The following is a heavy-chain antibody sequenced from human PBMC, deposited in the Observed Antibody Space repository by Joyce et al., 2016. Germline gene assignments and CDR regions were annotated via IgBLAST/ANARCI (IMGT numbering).Heavy chain of an antibody. J-gene: IGHJ6*03. D-gene: IGHD6-13*01. CDR1: GFSFSSYG. Sequence: VQPGTSLRLSCVASGFSFSSYGMHWVCQAPGKGLEWVAVTSFDGTRAYYGDSVKGRFIVSRDNFERTLYLHMSNLRADDTALYFCAKGDYSSRWDYSYLYMDVWGKGTPVTVSS. V-gene: IGHV3-30*18. CDR3: AKGDYSSRWDYSYLYMDV. CDR2: TSFDGTRA.